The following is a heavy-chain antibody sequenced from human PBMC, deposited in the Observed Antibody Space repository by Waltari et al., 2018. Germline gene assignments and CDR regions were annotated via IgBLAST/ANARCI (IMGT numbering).Heavy chain of an antibody. CDR3: ARQLSSQLVIWRYFDY. CDR2: SYPGHPVT. V-gene: IGHV5-51*01. CDR1: GYSFTSYW. J-gene: IGHJ4*02. D-gene: IGHD6-13*01. Sequence: EVQLVQSGAEVKKPGESLKISCKGSGYSFTSYWIGWVRQMPGKGLEWMGASYPGHPVTRNSPSFQGKVTISADKSISTAYLQWSSLKASDTAMYYCARQLSSQLVIWRYFDYWGQGTLVTVSS.